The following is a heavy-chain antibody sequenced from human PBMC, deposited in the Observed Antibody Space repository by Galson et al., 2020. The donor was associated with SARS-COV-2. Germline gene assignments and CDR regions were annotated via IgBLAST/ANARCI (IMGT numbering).Heavy chain of an antibody. V-gene: IGHV2-5*02. CDR3: ARTSIAAAGTSLDY. Sequence: YWDDDKRYSPSLKSRLTISKDTSKNQVVLTMTNMDPVDTATYYCARTSIAAAGTSLDYWGQGTLVTVSS. CDR2: YWDDDK. J-gene: IGHJ4*02. D-gene: IGHD6-13*01.